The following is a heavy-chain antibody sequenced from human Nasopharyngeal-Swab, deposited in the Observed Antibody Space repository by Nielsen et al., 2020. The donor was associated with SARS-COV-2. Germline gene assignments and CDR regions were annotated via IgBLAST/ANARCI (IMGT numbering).Heavy chain of an antibody. CDR3: ARAAEFYDF. CDR2: INAGNGNT. J-gene: IGHJ4*02. CDR1: GHSFTSYA. V-gene: IGHV1-3*01. Sequence: ASVTVSYKASGHSFTSYAIHWVRQAPGQRLEWMGWINAGNGNTKYSQKFQGRVTITRDTSASTAYMELSSLKYEDTAVYYCARAAEFYDFWGQGTLVTVSS. D-gene: IGHD2/OR15-2a*01.